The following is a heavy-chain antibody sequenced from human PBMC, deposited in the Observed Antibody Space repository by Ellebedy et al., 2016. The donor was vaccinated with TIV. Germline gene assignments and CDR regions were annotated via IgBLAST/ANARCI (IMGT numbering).Heavy chain of an antibody. CDR2: INAGNGNT. J-gene: IGHJ6*02. Sequence: ASVKVSCKASGYTFTSYAMHWVRQAPGQSLEWMGWINAGNGNTKSSQKFQGRVTITRDTSASTAYMELSSLRSEDTAVYYCARGSYDSSGYYRTVNYGMDVWGQGTTVTVSS. CDR3: ARGSYDSSGYYRTVNYGMDV. CDR1: GYTFTSYA. D-gene: IGHD3-22*01. V-gene: IGHV1-3*01.